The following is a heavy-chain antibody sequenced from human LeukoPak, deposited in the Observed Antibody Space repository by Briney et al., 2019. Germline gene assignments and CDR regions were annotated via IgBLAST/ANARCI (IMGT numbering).Heavy chain of an antibody. CDR3: ARSGYPQAFDY. D-gene: IGHD3-22*01. V-gene: IGHV2-5*02. J-gene: IGHJ4*02. CDR2: IYWDDDK. CDR1: GSSLRTSGVG. Sequence: SGPTLVNPTQTLTLTCTFSGSSLRTSGVGVGWIRQPPGKALECLALIYWDDDKRYSPSLKSRLTITKDTSKNQVVLTTTYMDPVDTATYYCARSGYPQAFDYWGQESLVTVSS.